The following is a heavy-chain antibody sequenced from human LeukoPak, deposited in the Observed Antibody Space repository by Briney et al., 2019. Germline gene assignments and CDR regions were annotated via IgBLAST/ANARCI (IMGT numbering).Heavy chain of an antibody. V-gene: IGHV1-69*05. D-gene: IGHD5/OR15-5a*01. Sequence: GASVKVSCKASGGTFSSYAISWVRQAPGQGLEWMGRIIPIFGTANYAQKFQGRVTITTDESTSTAYMELSSLRSEDTAVYSFAGGGLRGIDAFDIWGQGTMVTVSS. CDR1: GGTFSSYA. CDR3: AGGGLRGIDAFDI. J-gene: IGHJ3*02. CDR2: IIPIFGTA.